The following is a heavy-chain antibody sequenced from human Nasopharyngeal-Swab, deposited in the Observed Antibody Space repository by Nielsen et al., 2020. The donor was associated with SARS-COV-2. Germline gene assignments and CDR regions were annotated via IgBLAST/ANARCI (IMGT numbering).Heavy chain of an antibody. J-gene: IGHJ4*02. CDR2: ISYDGSNK. CDR1: GFTFSSYG. CDR3: AKGGSSFSYDYVWGSYSGLDY. Sequence: GGSLRLSCAASGFTFSSYGMHWVRQAPGKGLEWVAVISYDGSNKYYADSVKGRFTISRDNSKNTLYLQMNSLRAEDTAVYYCAKGGSSFSYDYVWGSYSGLDYWGQGTLVTVSS. D-gene: IGHD3-16*01. V-gene: IGHV3-30*18.